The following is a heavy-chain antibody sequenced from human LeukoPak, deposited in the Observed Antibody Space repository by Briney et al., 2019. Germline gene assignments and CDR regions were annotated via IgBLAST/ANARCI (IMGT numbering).Heavy chain of an antibody. D-gene: IGHD2-15*01. V-gene: IGHV4-34*01. Sequence: SETLALTCAVYGGSFSGYYWSWIRQPPGKGLEWIGEINHSGSTNYNPSLKSRVTISVDTSKNQFSLKLSSVTAADTAVYYCATLPTKHCSGGSCYPNPAYWGQGTLVTVSS. CDR1: GGSFSGYY. CDR2: INHSGST. J-gene: IGHJ4*02. CDR3: ATLPTKHCSGGSCYPNPAY.